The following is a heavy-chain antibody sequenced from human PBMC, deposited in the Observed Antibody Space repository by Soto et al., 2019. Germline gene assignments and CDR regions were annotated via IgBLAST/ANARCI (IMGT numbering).Heavy chain of an antibody. CDR1: GFTFSSYS. D-gene: IGHD6-19*01. Sequence: GGSLRLSCAASGFTFSSYSMNWVRQAPGKGLEWVSSISSSSSYIYYADSVKGRFTISRDNAKNSLYLQMNSLRAEDTAVYYCARVSGWSSGWYNYWGQGTLVTVSS. CDR3: ARVSGWSSGWYNY. V-gene: IGHV3-21*01. CDR2: ISSSSSYI. J-gene: IGHJ4*02.